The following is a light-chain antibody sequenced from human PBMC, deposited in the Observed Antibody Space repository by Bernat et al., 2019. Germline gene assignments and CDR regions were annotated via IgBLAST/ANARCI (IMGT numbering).Light chain of an antibody. J-gene: IGKJ2*01. CDR3: LEKYISPYT. V-gene: IGKV1-6*01. CDR2: AAS. Sequence: AIQMTQSPSSLSASIGDRVTITCRASQGIRNDLGWYQQKPGKAPKLLIYAASTLQSGVPSRFSGNGSGTDFTLTISSLQAEDFATYYCLEKYISPYTFGQGTKLEIK. CDR1: QGIRND.